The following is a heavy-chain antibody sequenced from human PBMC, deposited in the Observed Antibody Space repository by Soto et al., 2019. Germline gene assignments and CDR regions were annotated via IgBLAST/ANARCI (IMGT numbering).Heavy chain of an antibody. V-gene: IGHV3-30*18. CDR2: ISYDGSNK. CDR3: AKGGWFDP. Sequence: PGGSLRLSCAASGFTFSSYGMHWVRQAPGKGLEWVAVISYDGSNKYYADSVKGRFTISRDNSKNTLYLQTNSLRAEDTAVYYCAKGGWFDPWGQGTLVTVSS. CDR1: GFTFSSYG. J-gene: IGHJ5*02.